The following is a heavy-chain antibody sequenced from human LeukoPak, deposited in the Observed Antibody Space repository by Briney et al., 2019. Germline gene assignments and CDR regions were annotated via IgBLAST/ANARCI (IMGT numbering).Heavy chain of an antibody. CDR1: GFTFSNYA. CDR2: ISGTSGTI. D-gene: IGHD2-21*02. V-gene: IGHV3-23*01. Sequence: PGGSLTLSCAASGFTFSNYAMSWLRQAPGKRLEWVAGISGTSGTINYADPVKGRFTISRDNSKNTVYLQMNSLRAEDTAVYYCAKRLGDQRAFDYWGQGTLVTVSP. J-gene: IGHJ4*02. CDR3: AKRLGDQRAFDY.